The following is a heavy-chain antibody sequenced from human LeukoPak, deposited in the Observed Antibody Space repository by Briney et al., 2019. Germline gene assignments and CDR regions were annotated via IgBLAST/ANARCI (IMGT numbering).Heavy chain of an antibody. Sequence: SVKVSCKASGGTFSIYAISWVRQAPGQGLEWMGGIIPIFGTANYAQKFQGRVTITADESTSTAYMELSSLRSEDTAVYYCASGHERYVWGNPPPWGRWFDPWGQGTLVTVSS. J-gene: IGHJ5*02. CDR3: ASGHERYVWGNPPPWGRWFDP. D-gene: IGHD3-16*01. CDR1: GGTFSIYA. V-gene: IGHV1-69*13. CDR2: IIPIFGTA.